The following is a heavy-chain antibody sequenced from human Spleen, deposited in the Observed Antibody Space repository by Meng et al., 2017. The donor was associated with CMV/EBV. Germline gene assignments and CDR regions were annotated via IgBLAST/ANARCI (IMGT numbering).Heavy chain of an antibody. V-gene: IGHV3-30*04. D-gene: IGHD3-16*01. CDR2: TSYDGNSQ. CDR3: ARDGGGFNSSPFDY. CDR1: GFTFSSHA. Sequence: ASGFTFSSHAMHWVRQAPGKGLEWVAVTSYDGNSQYYTDSVKGRFTISRDNSDNMLYLQMNSLRVDDTAVYYCARDGGGFNSSPFDYWGQGTLVTVSS. J-gene: IGHJ4*02.